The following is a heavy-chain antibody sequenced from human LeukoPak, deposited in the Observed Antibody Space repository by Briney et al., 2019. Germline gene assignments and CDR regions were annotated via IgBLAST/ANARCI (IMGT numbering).Heavy chain of an antibody. Sequence: ASVKVSCKAAGYTFTGYYMSWVRQAPGQGFEWMGWINPNSGATNYAQKFQGRVTMTRDTSISTAYMELRRLRSDDTAVYYCAREGDGSSPSVIYFDYWGQGTLVTVSS. CDR1: GYTFTGYY. D-gene: IGHD1-26*01. J-gene: IGHJ4*02. CDR3: AREGDGSSPSVIYFDY. CDR2: INPNSGAT. V-gene: IGHV1-2*02.